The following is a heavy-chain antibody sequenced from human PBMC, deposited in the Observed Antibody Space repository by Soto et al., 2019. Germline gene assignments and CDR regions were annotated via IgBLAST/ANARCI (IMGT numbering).Heavy chain of an antibody. CDR2: IYPGDSDT. Sequence: PGESLKISCKGSGYSFTSYWIGWVRQMPGKGLEWMGIIYPGDSDTRYSPSFQGQVTISADKSISTAYLQWSSLKASDTAMYYCARQGGRFGELSPRGMDVWGQGTTVTVSS. J-gene: IGHJ6*02. V-gene: IGHV5-51*01. D-gene: IGHD3-10*01. CDR1: GYSFTSYW. CDR3: ARQGGRFGELSPRGMDV.